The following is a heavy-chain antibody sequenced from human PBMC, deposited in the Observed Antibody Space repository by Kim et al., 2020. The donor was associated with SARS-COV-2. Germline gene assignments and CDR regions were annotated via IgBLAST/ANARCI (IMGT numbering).Heavy chain of an antibody. Sequence: GGSLRLSCAASGFTVSSNYMSWVRQAPGKGLEWVSVIYSGGSTYYADSVKGRFTISRDNSKNTLYLQMNSLRAEDTAVYYCARVGQDGDYGGWYYYYGMDVWGQGTTVTVSS. D-gene: IGHD4-17*01. CDR2: IYSGGST. J-gene: IGHJ6*02. CDR3: ARVGQDGDYGGWYYYYGMDV. CDR1: GFTVSSNY. V-gene: IGHV3-66*02.